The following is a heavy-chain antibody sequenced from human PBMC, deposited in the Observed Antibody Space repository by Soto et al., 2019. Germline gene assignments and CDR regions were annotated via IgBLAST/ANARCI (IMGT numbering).Heavy chain of an antibody. D-gene: IGHD6-6*01. J-gene: IGHJ6*02. CDR3: AKDLGSSDPTHYYYYGMDV. V-gene: IGHV3-30*18. CDR1: GFTFSSYG. CDR2: ISYDGSNK. Sequence: QVQLVESGGGVVQPGRSLRLSCAASGFTFSSYGMHWVRQAPGKGLEWVAVISYDGSNKYYADSVKGRFTISRDNSKNTLYLQMNSLRAEDTAVYYCAKDLGSSDPTHYYYYGMDVWGQGTTVTVSS.